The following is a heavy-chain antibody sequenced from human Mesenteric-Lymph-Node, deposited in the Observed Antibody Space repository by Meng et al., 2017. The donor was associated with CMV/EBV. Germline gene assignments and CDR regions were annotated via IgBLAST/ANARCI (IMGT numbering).Heavy chain of an antibody. Sequence: ASVKVSCKASGYTFTSYGISWVRQAPGQGLEWMGWISAHNGNTNYAQKVQDRVTMTTDTSTSTAYMEMRSLRSEDTAVYYCARDSNYDFWSYGMDVWGQGTTVTVSS. CDR1: GYTFTSYG. CDR3: ARDSNYDFWSYGMDV. J-gene: IGHJ6*02. V-gene: IGHV1-18*01. D-gene: IGHD3-3*01. CDR2: ISAHNGNT.